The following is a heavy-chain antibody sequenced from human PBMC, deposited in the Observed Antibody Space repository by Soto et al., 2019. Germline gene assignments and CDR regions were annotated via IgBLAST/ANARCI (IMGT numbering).Heavy chain of an antibody. CDR3: ARSRGGMVRGRYYYMDV. CDR2: IYYSGST. Sequence: SETLSLTCTVSGGSISSYYWSWIRQPPGKGLEWIGYIYYSGSTNYNPSLKSRVTISVDTSKNQFSLKLSSVTAADTAVYYCARSRGGMVRGRYYYMDVWGKGTTVTVSS. J-gene: IGHJ6*03. D-gene: IGHD3-10*01. CDR1: GGSISSYY. V-gene: IGHV4-59*01.